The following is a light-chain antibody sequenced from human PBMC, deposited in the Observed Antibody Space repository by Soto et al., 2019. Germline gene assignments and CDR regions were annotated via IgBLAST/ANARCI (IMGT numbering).Light chain of an antibody. CDR2: GAS. Sequence: DIQMTQFPSSLSASVGERVTIACRASQSISSHLNWYQQKPGRAPNLLIHGASSLQSGVPSRFSGSGSGTGFTLTISNLQPEDSATYYCQQSHSTPPDTFGQGTKLEIK. V-gene: IGKV1-39*01. CDR3: QQSHSTPPDT. J-gene: IGKJ2*01. CDR1: QSISSH.